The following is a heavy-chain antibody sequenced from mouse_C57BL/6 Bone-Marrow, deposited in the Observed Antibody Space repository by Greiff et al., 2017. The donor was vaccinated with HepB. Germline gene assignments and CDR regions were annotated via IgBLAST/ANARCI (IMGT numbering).Heavy chain of an antibody. D-gene: IGHD1-1*01. CDR2: IDPEDGDT. CDR1: GFNIKDYY. CDR3: ARVYDGSSSFFDY. V-gene: IGHV14-2*01. Sequence: EVQLQQSGAELVKPGASVKLSCTASGFNIKDYYMHWVKQRTEQGLEWIGRIDPEDGDTKYAPKFQGKVTITADTAPNTAYLQLSSLTAEDTAVYYGARVYDGSSSFFDYWGQGTTLTVSS. J-gene: IGHJ2*01.